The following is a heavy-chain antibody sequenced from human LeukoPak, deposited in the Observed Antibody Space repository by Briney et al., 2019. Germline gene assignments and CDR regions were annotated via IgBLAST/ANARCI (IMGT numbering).Heavy chain of an antibody. Sequence: VASVKVSCKASGGTFSSYAISWVRQAPGQGLEWMGRIIPILGIANYAQKFQGRVTITADKSTSTAYMELSSLRSEDTAVYYCARENLFHSGYDYRGFDYWGQGTLVTVSS. D-gene: IGHD5-12*01. CDR1: GGTFSSYA. CDR2: IIPILGIA. CDR3: ARENLFHSGYDYRGFDY. J-gene: IGHJ4*02. V-gene: IGHV1-69*04.